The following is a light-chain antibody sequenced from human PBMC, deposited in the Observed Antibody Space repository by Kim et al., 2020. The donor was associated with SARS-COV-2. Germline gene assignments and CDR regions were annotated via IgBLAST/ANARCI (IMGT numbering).Light chain of an antibody. CDR3: QQSYSTPYT. V-gene: IGKV1-39*01. Sequence: DIQMTQSPSSLSASVGDRVTITCRASQGISSYLNWYQQKPGKAPKVLIYAASSLQSGVPSRFSGSGSGTDFTLTISSLQPEDFATYYCQQSYSTPYTFGQGTKLEI. J-gene: IGKJ2*01. CDR1: QGISSY. CDR2: AAS.